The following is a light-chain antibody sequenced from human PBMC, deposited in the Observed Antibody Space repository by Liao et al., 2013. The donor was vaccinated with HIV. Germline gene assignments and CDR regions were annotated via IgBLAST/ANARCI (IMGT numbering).Light chain of an antibody. CDR2: KDS. V-gene: IGLV3-25*03. J-gene: IGLJ2*01. Sequence: SYELTQPPSVSVSPGQTARITCSGDALPNQYAYWYQQKPGQAPVLVIYKDSERPSGTPERFSGSSSGTKVTLTISAVQAEDEAEYYCQSADSSGFYXVFGGGTKLTVL. CDR1: ALPNQY. CDR3: QSADSSGFYXV.